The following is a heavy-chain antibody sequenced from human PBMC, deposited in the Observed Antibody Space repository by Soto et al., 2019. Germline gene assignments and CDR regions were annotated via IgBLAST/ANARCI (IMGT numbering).Heavy chain of an antibody. CDR2: INHSGST. D-gene: IGHD2-2*01. CDR1: GGSFSGNY. Sequence: QVQLQQWGAGLVKPSATLSLTCAVYGGSFSGNYWSWIRQPPGKGLEWLGEINHSGSTNFNPSLKRRVTISVDTSKNQFSLRLSSVTAADTAVYYCARNPPRAGAITSQWHRNYNTRYQLPPGGAFDIWGQGTMVTVSS. J-gene: IGHJ3*02. CDR3: ARNPPRAGAITSQWHRNYNTRYQLPPGGAFDI. V-gene: IGHV4-34*01.